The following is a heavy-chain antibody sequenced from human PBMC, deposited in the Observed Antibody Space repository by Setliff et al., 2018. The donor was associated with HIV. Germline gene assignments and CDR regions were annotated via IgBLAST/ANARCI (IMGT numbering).Heavy chain of an antibody. CDR2: IKQDESEK. J-gene: IGHJ5*02. CDR3: ARGVKWLDP. Sequence: GGSLRLSCSPSGFNFNTYWMTWVRHFPGKGLEWVANIKQDESEKYYVDSVEGRFTISRDNSKYLVYLQMANLGVEDTAVYFCARGVKWLDPWGQGTLVTVSS. CDR1: GFNFNTYW. V-gene: IGHV3-7*04. D-gene: IGHD4-4*01.